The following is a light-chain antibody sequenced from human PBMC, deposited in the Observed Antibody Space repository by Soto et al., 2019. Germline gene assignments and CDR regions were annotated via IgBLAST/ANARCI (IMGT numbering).Light chain of an antibody. CDR1: QSVSSNY. CDR2: GAS. Sequence: EIVLTHSPGXLSXXXXEXXXLXRRXSQSVSSNYITWHQQKPGQAPRRLIFGASSRATGIPDRFSGSGSGTDFTLTISRLEPEDFAVYYCQQYGSSPSTFGQGTKVDIK. CDR3: QQYGSSPST. V-gene: IGKV3-20*01. J-gene: IGKJ1*01.